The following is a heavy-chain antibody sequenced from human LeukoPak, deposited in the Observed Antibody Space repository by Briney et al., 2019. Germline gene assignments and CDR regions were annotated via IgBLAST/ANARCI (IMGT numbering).Heavy chain of an antibody. CDR2: ISSSNNYI. J-gene: IGHJ4*02. CDR1: GFTFSSYW. CDR3: ARDRRTVYSDYLTDY. D-gene: IGHD4-11*01. Sequence: PGGSLRLSCAASGFTFSSYWMSWVRQAPGKGLEWVSSISSSNNYIYYADSVKGRFTISRDDAKNSVYLQMSRLRAEDTAVYYCARDRRTVYSDYLTDYWGQGTLVTVSS. V-gene: IGHV3-21*06.